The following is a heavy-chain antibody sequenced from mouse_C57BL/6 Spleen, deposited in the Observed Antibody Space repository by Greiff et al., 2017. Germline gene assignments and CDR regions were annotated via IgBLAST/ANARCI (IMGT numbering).Heavy chain of an antibody. V-gene: IGHV1-81*01. Sequence: VQGVESGAELARPGASVKLSCKASGYTFTSYGISWVKQRTGQGLEWIGEIYPRSGNTYYNEKFKGKATLTADKSSSTAYMELRSLTSEDSAVYFCAREADSSGYVVDYWGQGTTLTVSS. J-gene: IGHJ2*01. D-gene: IGHD3-2*02. CDR3: AREADSSGYVVDY. CDR2: IYPRSGNT. CDR1: GYTFTSYG.